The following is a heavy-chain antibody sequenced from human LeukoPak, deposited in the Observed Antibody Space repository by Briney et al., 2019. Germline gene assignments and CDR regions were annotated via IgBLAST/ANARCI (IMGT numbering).Heavy chain of an antibody. CDR1: GGSISSSSYY. J-gene: IGHJ4*02. CDR3: ARTVVNYFDY. V-gene: IGHV4-39*01. Sequence: SETLSLTCTVSGGSISSSSYYWGWIRQPPGKGLEWIGSIYYSGSTYYNPSLKSRVTISVDTSKNQFSLKLSSATAADTAVYYCARTVVNYFDYWGQGTLVTVSS. CDR2: IYYSGST.